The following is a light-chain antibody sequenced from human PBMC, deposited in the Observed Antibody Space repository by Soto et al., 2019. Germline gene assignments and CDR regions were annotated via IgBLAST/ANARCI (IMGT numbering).Light chain of an antibody. CDR3: QQFSSYPLT. Sequence: DIVLTQSPGTLSLSPGERATLTCRASQSVSRSHLAWFQQKPGQAPRLLIYGASNRATGIPDRVSGSGSGTDFTLTINRLEPEDFAVYYCQQFSSYPLTFGGGTKVDIK. CDR2: GAS. V-gene: IGKV3-20*01. CDR1: QSVSRSH. J-gene: IGKJ4*01.